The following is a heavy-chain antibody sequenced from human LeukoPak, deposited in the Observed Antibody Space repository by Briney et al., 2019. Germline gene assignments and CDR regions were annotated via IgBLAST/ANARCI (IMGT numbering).Heavy chain of an antibody. CDR3: ARGWRWLHLSGDYYYKDV. D-gene: IGHD5-24*01. CDR2: IYSGGST. CDR1: GFTVSSNY. Sequence: GESLRLSCAAAGFTVSSNYMSWVRQAPGKGLEWVSVIYSGGSTYYADSVKGRFTISRDNSKNTLYLQMNSLRAADTAVYYCARGWRWLHLSGDYYYKDVCGKGTTVTVSS. J-gene: IGHJ6*03. V-gene: IGHV3-53*01.